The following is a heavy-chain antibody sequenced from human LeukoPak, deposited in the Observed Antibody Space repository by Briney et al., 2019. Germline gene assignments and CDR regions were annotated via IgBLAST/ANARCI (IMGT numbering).Heavy chain of an antibody. V-gene: IGHV3-11*01. J-gene: IGHJ6*02. D-gene: IGHD3-9*01. Sequence: GGSLRLSCAASGFTFSDYNMNWVRQAPGKGLEWVSYITNSGSTIHYADSVKGRFTISRDNAKNSLYLQMNSLRAEDTAVYYCTRSIGLTGGGVDVWGQGTTVTVSS. CDR3: TRSIGLTGGGVDV. CDR2: ITNSGSTI. CDR1: GFTFSDYN.